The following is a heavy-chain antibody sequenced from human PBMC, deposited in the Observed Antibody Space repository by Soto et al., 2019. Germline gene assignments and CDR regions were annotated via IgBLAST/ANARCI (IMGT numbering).Heavy chain of an antibody. CDR1: GGTFSSYA. CDR2: IIPIFGTA. V-gene: IGHV1-69*12. Sequence: QVQLVQSGAEVKKPGSSVKVSCKASGGTFSSYAISWVRQAPGQGLEWMGGIIPIFGTANYAQKFQGRVTISADESTSTAYVELSSLRSEDTAVYYCAPLHSTHYGMDVWGQGTTVTVSS. CDR3: APLHSTHYGMDV. D-gene: IGHD6-13*01. J-gene: IGHJ6*02.